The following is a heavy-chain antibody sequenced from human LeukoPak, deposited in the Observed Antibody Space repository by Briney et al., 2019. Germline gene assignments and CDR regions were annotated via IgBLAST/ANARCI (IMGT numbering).Heavy chain of an antibody. V-gene: IGHV3-20*04. CDR2: INWNGGST. Sequence: PGGSLGLSCAASGFTFDDYGMSWVRQAPGKGLEWVSGINWNGGSTGYADSVKGRFTISRDNAKNSLYLQMNSLRAEDTALYYCARGKFVAYYDFWSGYYFDYWGQGTLVTVSS. CDR3: ARGKFVAYYDFWSGYYFDY. CDR1: GFTFDDYG. J-gene: IGHJ4*02. D-gene: IGHD3-3*01.